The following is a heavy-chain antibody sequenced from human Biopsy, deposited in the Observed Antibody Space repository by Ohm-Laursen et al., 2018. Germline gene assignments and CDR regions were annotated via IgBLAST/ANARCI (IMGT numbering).Heavy chain of an antibody. CDR2: IYNTETT. V-gene: IGHV4-39*01. CDR3: ARHPTGFWFDP. Sequence: GTLSLTWTVSGGSISSSTTYYWAWLRQPPGKGLEWIGSIYNTETTFYNPSLKSRVTISVDTSTNQFSLKVYSVTAADTALYFCARHPTGFWFDPWGHGTLVTVSS. J-gene: IGHJ5*02. CDR1: GGSISSSTTYY.